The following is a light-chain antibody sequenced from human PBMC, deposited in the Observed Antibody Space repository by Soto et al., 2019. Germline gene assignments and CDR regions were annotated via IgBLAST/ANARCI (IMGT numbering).Light chain of an antibody. J-gene: IGLJ2*01. V-gene: IGLV2-14*01. CDR3: SSYTSSSHVV. CDR1: SSDVGGYNY. Sequence: QSVLTQPASVSGSPGQSITISCTGTSSDVGGYNYVSWYQQHPGKAPKLMIYEVSNRPSGVSNRFSGSKSGNTASLTISGLHAEDEADYYCSSYTSSSHVVFGGGTKVTVL. CDR2: EVS.